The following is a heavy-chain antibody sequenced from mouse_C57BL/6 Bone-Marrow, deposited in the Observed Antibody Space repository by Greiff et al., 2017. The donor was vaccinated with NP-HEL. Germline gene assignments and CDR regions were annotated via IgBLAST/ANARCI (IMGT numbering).Heavy chain of an antibody. D-gene: IGHD2-10*02. CDR3: ARKNGYVYPWFAY. V-gene: IGHV1-78*01. Sequence: VQLQQSDAELVKPGASVKISCKVSGYTFTDHTIHWMKQRPEQGLEWIGYIYPRDGSTKYNEKFKGKATLTADKSSSTAYMQLNSLTAEDSAVYCCARKNGYVYPWFAYWGQGTLVTVSA. CDR1: GYTFTDHT. CDR2: IYPRDGST. J-gene: IGHJ3*01.